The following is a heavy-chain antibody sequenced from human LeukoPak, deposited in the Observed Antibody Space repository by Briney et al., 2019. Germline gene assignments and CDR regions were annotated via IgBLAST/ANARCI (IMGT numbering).Heavy chain of an antibody. V-gene: IGHV3-66*02. CDR3: ARGLRYFDWSPFDY. D-gene: IGHD3-9*01. J-gene: IGHJ4*02. CDR2: IYSGGST. Sequence: GGSLRLSCAASGFTVSSNYMSWVRQAPGKGLEWVSDIYSGGSTYYADSVKGRFTISRDNSKNTLYLQMNSLRAEDTAVYYCARGLRYFDWSPFDYWGQGTLVTVSS. CDR1: GFTVSSNY.